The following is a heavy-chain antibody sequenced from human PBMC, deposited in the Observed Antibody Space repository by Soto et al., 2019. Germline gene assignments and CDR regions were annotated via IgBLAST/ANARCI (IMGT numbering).Heavy chain of an antibody. CDR2: VNPSGGHT. V-gene: IGHV1-46*01. J-gene: IGHJ4*02. D-gene: IGHD2-21*02. Sequence: QVQLMQSGAEVKKPGASVKVSCKASGDTFTDYYIHWVRQAPGQGLEWMGTVNPSGGHTTYAQHSLRRVTRTRDTSTSTLYMELTSLTSDDTAVYYCARGGHVVVVTAALDYWGQGTLVTVSS. CDR1: GDTFTDYY. CDR3: ARGGHVVVVTAALDY.